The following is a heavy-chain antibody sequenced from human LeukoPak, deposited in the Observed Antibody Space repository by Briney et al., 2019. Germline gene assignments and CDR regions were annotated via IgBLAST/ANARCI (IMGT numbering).Heavy chain of an antibody. CDR1: GFTFSSYS. D-gene: IGHD3-10*01. V-gene: IGHV3-21*01. Sequence: GVTLRLSCAACGFTFSSYSMIWVRQAPGKGLEWVSSISSSSSYIYYADSLEGRYTISRDNAKNSLYLQMNSLRAEDTAVYYCARDKPTGGNYGSGSYMYYYGMDVWGQGTTVTVVS. J-gene: IGHJ6*01. CDR2: ISSSSSYI. CDR3: ARDKPTGGNYGSGSYMYYYGMDV.